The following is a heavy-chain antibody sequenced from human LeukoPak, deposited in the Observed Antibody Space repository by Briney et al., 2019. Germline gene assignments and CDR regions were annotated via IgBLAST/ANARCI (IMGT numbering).Heavy chain of an antibody. V-gene: IGHV3-74*01. CDR2: INSDGSGT. CDR3: ARDSGTTDVDY. Sequence: TGGSLRLSCAASGFTFSSYWMHWVRHAPGKGLVWVSRINSDGSGTRYTDSVKGRFTISRDNAKNTLYLQMNTLRAEDTAVYYCARDSGTTDVDYWGKGNLVTVSS. D-gene: IGHD2/OR15-2a*01. J-gene: IGHJ4*02. CDR1: GFTFSSYW.